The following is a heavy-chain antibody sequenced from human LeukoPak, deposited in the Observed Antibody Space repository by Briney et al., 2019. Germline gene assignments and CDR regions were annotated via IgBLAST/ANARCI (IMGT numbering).Heavy chain of an antibody. CDR2: IYYSGST. Sequence: PSETLSLTYTVSGGSISSYYWSWIRQPPGKGLEWIGYIYYSGSTNYNPSLKGRVTISVDTSKNQFSLKLSSVTAADTAVYYCARGYRSGPNYYYYGMDVWGQGTTVTVSS. V-gene: IGHV4-59*01. CDR3: ARGYRSGPNYYYYGMDV. CDR1: GGSISSYY. J-gene: IGHJ6*02. D-gene: IGHD6-19*01.